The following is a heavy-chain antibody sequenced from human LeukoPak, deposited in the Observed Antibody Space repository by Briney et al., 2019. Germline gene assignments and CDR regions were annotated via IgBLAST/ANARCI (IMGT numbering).Heavy chain of an antibody. Sequence: SETLSLTCSVSGVSISNNNYYWGWSRQPPGMELECFGSIHYSGSTFYNPSLKSRVNISVDTSKDQFSLKLSSVTAADTAVYYCYSYYDFWSGSVDVWGKGTTVTVSP. CDR1: GVSISNNNYY. CDR2: IHYSGST. CDR3: YSYYDFWSGSVDV. V-gene: IGHV4-39*01. D-gene: IGHD3-3*01. J-gene: IGHJ6*04.